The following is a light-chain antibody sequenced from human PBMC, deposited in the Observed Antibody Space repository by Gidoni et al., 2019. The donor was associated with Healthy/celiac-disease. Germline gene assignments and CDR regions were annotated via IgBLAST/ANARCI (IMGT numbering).Light chain of an antibody. CDR1: QIVSSY. CDR2: DAS. J-gene: IGKJ3*01. Sequence: EILLPHSPATLSLSPGERATLSCRASQIVSSYLSWYHQNPGQAPRLLIYDASNRATGIPARFSGSGSGTYFTHTTRSLEPEDFAVYDFQQRSNWPPLFTFGPGTKVDIK. V-gene: IGKV3-11*01. CDR3: QQRSNWPPLFT.